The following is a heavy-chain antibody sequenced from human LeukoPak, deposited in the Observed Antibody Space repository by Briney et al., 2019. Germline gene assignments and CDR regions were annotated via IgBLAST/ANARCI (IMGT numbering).Heavy chain of an antibody. D-gene: IGHD5-18*01. Sequence: PGWAVRLSRPCSGFTFSSHGMHGLGQPRSKGREGVIIIWQDGTKANYADYLKGPFTISRDNCRSTLYLQMSSLRVEDTAVYYCARDYSYGSLDYRGQGTLVTVSS. CDR2: IWQDGTKA. CDR3: ARDYSYGSLDY. V-gene: IGHV3-33*08. CDR1: GFTFSSHG. J-gene: IGHJ4*02.